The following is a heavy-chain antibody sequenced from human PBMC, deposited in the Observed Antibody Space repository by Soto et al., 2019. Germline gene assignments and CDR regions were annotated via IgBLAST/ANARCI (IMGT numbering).Heavy chain of an antibody. CDR2: ISAYNGNT. Sequence: ASVKVSCKASGYTFTSYGISWVRQAPGQGLEWMGWISAYNGNTNYAQKLQGRVTMTTDTSTSTAYMELRSLRSDDTAVYYCARVRSMVRGVKLYYYGMDVWGQGTTVTVSS. V-gene: IGHV1-18*01. D-gene: IGHD3-10*01. CDR1: GYTFTSYG. CDR3: ARVRSMVRGVKLYYYGMDV. J-gene: IGHJ6*02.